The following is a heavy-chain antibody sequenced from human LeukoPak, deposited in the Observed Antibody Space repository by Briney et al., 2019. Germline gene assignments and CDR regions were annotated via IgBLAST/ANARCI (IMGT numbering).Heavy chain of an antibody. D-gene: IGHD2-15*01. Sequence: PGGSLRLSCAASGFTFSSYSMNWVRQAPGKGLEWVSYISSSSSTIYYADSVKGRFTISRDNAKNSLYLQMNSLRAEDTAVYYCASLAASNWFDPWGQGTLVTVSS. CDR1: GFTFSSYS. CDR2: ISSSSSTI. CDR3: ASLAASNWFDP. V-gene: IGHV3-48*01. J-gene: IGHJ5*02.